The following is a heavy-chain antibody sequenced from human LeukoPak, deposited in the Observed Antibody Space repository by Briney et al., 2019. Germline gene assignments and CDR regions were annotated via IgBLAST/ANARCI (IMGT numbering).Heavy chain of an antibody. CDR3: ASPSGGDYLP. D-gene: IGHD4-17*01. V-gene: IGHV4-39*01. Sequence: SETLSLTCTVSGGSISRSSYFWGWIRQPPGKGLEWIGSIYYSGSTYYNPSLESRVTISVDTSNNQFSLKLSSVTATDTAVYYRASPSGGDYLPWGQGTLVTVSS. CDR2: IYYSGST. J-gene: IGHJ5*02. CDR1: GGSISRSSYF.